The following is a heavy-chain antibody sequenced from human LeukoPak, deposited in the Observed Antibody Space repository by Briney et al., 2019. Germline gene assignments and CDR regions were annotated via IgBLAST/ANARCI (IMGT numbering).Heavy chain of an antibody. CDR2: IYYSGST. CDR1: GGSISSYY. CDR3: ATDVRGLVPYYFDF. J-gene: IGHJ4*02. D-gene: IGHD3-10*02. V-gene: IGHV4-59*01. Sequence: SETLSLTCAVSGGSISSYYWNWIRQPPGKELEWIRYIYYSGSTNYNPSLKSRVTISIDTSKNQLSLQLTSVTAADTAVYYCATDVRGLVPYYFDFWGQGTLVTVSS.